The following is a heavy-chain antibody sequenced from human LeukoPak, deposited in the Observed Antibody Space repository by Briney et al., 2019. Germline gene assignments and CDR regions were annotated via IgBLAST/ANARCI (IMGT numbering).Heavy chain of an antibody. CDR3: APRVRCDYFEY. CDR1: GGSLSSSSYY. V-gene: IGHV4-39*02. J-gene: IGHJ4*02. CDR2: IYYSGGN. D-gene: IGHD4/OR15-4a*01. Sequence: SETLSLTCPVSGGSLSSSSYYWGWLRQPPGKGLEWIGSIYYSGGNYYNPSLKSRVSISVDTSNTRFSLNLSSVTAADTAVYYCAPRVRCDYFEYWGQGILVTVSS.